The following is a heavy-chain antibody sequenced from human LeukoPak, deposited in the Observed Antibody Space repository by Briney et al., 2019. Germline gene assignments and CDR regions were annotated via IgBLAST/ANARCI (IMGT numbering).Heavy chain of an antibody. V-gene: IGHV1-2*02. CDR2: INPNSGGT. Sequence: ASVKVSCKASEYTFTGYYIHWGRQAPGQGLEWMGWINPNSGGTNYAQKFQGRVTMTRDTSISTAYMELRRLRSDDTAVYYCARVDIYSSSSYDYWGQGTLVTVSS. CDR1: EYTFTGYY. CDR3: ARVDIYSSSSYDY. J-gene: IGHJ4*02. D-gene: IGHD6-6*01.